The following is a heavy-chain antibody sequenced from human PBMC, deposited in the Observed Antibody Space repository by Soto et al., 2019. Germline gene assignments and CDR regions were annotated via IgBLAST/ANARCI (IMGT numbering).Heavy chain of an antibody. V-gene: IGHV4-59*08. D-gene: IGHD2-21*02. J-gene: IGHJ4*02. CDR1: GGSIRSYY. CDR3: ARRAYCGGDCWYYFDY. CDR2: IYYSGST. Sequence: SETLSLTCTVSGGSIRSYYWSWIRQPPGKGLEWIGYIYYSGSTNYNPSLKSRVTISVDTSKNQFSLKLSSVTAADTAVYYCARRAYCGGDCWYYFDYWGQGTLVTVSS.